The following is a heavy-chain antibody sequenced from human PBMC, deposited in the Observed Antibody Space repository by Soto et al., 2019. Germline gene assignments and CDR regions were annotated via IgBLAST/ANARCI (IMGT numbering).Heavy chain of an antibody. Sequence: PGGSLRLSCAASGFTLSSFWMTWVRQAPGKGLEWVASIKKDGSEKYYVDSVKGRFTVSRDNARNTLYLQMNSLRVEDTAGYYCARPHHGMDVWGPGTTVTVSS. CDR1: GFTLSSFW. CDR2: IKKDGSEK. CDR3: ARPHHGMDV. J-gene: IGHJ6*02. V-gene: IGHV3-7*03.